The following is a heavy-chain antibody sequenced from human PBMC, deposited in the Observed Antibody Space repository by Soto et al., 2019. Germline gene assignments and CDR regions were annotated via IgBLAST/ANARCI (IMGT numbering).Heavy chain of an antibody. J-gene: IGHJ2*01. CDR2: ISGSGGST. Sequence: EVQLLESGGGLVQPGGSLRLSCAASGFTFSSYAMSWVRQAPGKGLEWVSAISGSGGSTYYADSVKGRFTISRDKSKNTLYLKMNSLRAEDTAVNYCAKASQDCSGGSSYGYWYFDLWGRGTLVTVSS. D-gene: IGHD2-15*01. CDR3: AKASQDCSGGSSYGYWYFDL. CDR1: GFTFSSYA. V-gene: IGHV3-23*01.